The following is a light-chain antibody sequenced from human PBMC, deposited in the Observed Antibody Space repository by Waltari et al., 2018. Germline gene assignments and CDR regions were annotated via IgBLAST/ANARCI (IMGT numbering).Light chain of an antibody. CDR1: QSLLHSNGYNY. J-gene: IGKJ4*01. V-gene: IGKV2-28*01. Sequence: DIVMTQSPLSLPVTPGEPASISCRSNQSLLHSNGYNYFDWYLQKPGQSPQLLSYLGSNRASGVPDRFSGSGSGTDFTLKISRVEAEDVGVYYCMQTLQTPLTFGGGTKVDIK. CDR3: MQTLQTPLT. CDR2: LGS.